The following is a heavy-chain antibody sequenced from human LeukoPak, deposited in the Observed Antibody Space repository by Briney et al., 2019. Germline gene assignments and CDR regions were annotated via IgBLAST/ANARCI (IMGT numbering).Heavy chain of an antibody. D-gene: IGHD2-15*01. J-gene: IGHJ4*02. V-gene: IGHV3-23*01. CDR1: GFTSGSYA. CDR2: IFGSGGSA. Sequence: GGSLRLSCAASGFTSGSYAMYWVRQAPGKGLEWVSGIFGSGGSAHYADSVKGRFTISRDNSKNTVYLQMDSLRVEDTAIYYCAKTTTGYSSGRYPAWPIDYWGQGTLVTVSS. CDR3: AKTTTGYSSGRYPAWPIDY.